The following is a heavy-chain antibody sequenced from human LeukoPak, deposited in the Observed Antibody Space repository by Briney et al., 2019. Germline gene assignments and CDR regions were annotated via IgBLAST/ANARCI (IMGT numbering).Heavy chain of an antibody. J-gene: IGHJ4*02. CDR2: ISYDGSNK. D-gene: IGHD3-22*01. CDR3: AKGFRRYDSSGYYPTDY. V-gene: IGHV3-30*18. Sequence: PGRSLRLSCAASGFTFSSYGMHWVRQAPGKGLEWVAVISYDGSNKYYADSVKGRFTISRDNSKNTLYLQMSSLRAEDTAVYYCAKGFRRYDSSGYYPTDYWGQGTLVTVSS. CDR1: GFTFSSYG.